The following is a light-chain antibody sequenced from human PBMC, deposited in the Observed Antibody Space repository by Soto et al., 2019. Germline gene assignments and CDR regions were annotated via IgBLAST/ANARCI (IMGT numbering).Light chain of an antibody. Sequence: EIVLTQSPGTLSLSPGERATLSCRASQSVSSSYLAWYQQKPGQAPRLLIYDTSSRATGIPDRFSGSGSGTDFTLAISRLEPEDFAVYYCQQCGSSPSFGQGTKAELK. CDR2: DTS. CDR3: QQCGSSPS. CDR1: QSVSSSY. V-gene: IGKV3-20*01. J-gene: IGKJ1*01.